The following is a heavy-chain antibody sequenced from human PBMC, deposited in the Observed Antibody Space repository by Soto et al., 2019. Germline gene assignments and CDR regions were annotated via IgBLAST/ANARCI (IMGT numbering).Heavy chain of an antibody. CDR2: IIPIFGTA. D-gene: IGHD1-1*01. CDR3: AGRFDCNNCLGHFDH. CDR1: GGTFNNYV. V-gene: IGHV1-69*06. Sequence: QVQLVQSGAEVKKPGSSVKVSCRASGGTFNNYVINWVRQAPGQGLEWRAGIIPIFGTANYAQKFQGRVTINGDKSTSTAYLELNSRRSEDTAVYYCAGRFDCNNCLGHFDHWGQGTLVTVSS. J-gene: IGHJ4*02.